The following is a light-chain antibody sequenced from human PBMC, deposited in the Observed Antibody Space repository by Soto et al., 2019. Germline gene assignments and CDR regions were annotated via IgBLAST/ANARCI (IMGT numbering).Light chain of an antibody. CDR2: GAS. CDR1: QSVSSSY. V-gene: IGKV3-20*01. J-gene: IGKJ1*01. CDR3: QQYGTSPTVT. Sequence: IVLTQSPGTLSLSPGERATISCRASQSVSSSYLAWYQQKPGQAPRLLIYGASSRATGIPDRFSGSGSGTDFTLTISRLEPEDFALYYCQQYGTSPTVTFGQGTKVEIK.